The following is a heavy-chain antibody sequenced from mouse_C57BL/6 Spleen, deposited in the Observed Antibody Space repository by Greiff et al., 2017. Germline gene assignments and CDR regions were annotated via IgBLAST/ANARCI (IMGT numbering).Heavy chain of an antibody. J-gene: IGHJ1*03. D-gene: IGHD2-1*01. Sequence: GGGLVQPKGSLKLSCAASGFSFNTYAMNWVRQAPGKGLEWVARIRSKSNNYATYYADSVKDRFTISRDDSESMLYLQMNNLKTEDTAMYYCVRQGVTRWYFDVWGTGTTVTVSS. V-gene: IGHV10-1*01. CDR1: GFSFNTYA. CDR2: IRSKSNNYAT. CDR3: VRQGVTRWYFDV.